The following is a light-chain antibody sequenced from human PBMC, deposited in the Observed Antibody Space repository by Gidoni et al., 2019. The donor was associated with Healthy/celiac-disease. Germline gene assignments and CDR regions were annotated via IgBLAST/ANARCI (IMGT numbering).Light chain of an antibody. CDR2: KAS. J-gene: IGKJ2*01. Sequence: DIQMTQSPSTLSASVGDRVTITCRASQSISTWLAWYQQKPGKAPKLLIYKASNLESGVPSRFSGSGSGTEFTLTSSSLQPDDFVTYYCQQYNVYFYTFGQGTKLEIK. V-gene: IGKV1-5*03. CDR3: QQYNVYFYT. CDR1: QSISTW.